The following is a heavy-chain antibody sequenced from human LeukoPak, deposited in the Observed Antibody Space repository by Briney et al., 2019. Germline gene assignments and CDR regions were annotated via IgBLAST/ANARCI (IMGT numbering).Heavy chain of an antibody. CDR1: GFTFDAYA. V-gene: IGHV3-43*02. CDR2: ISGNGASK. CDR3: AKVRYRGSYFDY. Sequence: PGGSLRLSCAASGFTFDAYAMHWVRQAPGKGLEWVSVISGNGASKYYADSVKGRFTISRDTSKEFLYLQMNSLTTDDTALYYCAKVRYRGSYFDYWGQGTLVTVFS. J-gene: IGHJ4*02. D-gene: IGHD1-26*01.